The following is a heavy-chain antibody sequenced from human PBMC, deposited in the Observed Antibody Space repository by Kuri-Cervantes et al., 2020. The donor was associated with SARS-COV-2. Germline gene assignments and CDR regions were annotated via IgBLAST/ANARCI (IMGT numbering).Heavy chain of an antibody. CDR1: GFTFSSYS. CDR3: ARGGEPTIFGVVIIGLSWYFDL. D-gene: IGHD3-3*01. CDR2: ITRSSSYI. J-gene: IGHJ2*01. Sequence: GGSLRLSCAASGFTFSSYSMNWVRQAPGKGLEWVSSITRSSSYIYYADSVKGRFTISRDNAKNSLYLQMNSLRAEDTAVYYCARGGEPTIFGVVIIGLSWYFDLWGRGTLVTVSS. V-gene: IGHV3-21*01.